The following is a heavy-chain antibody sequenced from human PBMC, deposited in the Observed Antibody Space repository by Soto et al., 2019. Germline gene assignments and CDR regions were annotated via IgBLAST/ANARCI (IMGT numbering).Heavy chain of an antibody. Sequence: GGSLRLSCAASGFTFSSYWMSWVRQAPGKGLEWVANIKQDGSEKYYVDSVKGRFTISRDNAKNSLYLQMNSLRAEDTAVYYCARELRVGAALLFDYWGQGTLATVSS. CDR2: IKQDGSEK. D-gene: IGHD2-15*01. V-gene: IGHV3-7*01. CDR3: ARELRVGAALLFDY. CDR1: GFTFSSYW. J-gene: IGHJ4*02.